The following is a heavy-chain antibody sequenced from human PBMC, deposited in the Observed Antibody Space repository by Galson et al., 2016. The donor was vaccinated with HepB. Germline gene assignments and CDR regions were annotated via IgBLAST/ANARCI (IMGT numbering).Heavy chain of an antibody. CDR3: ARDGPHDFWSGYPLDY. CDR2: VKQDGSEK. J-gene: IGHJ4*02. V-gene: IGHV3-7*01. Sequence: SLRLSCAASGFTFSSYWMSWVRQATGKGLEWVANVKQDGSEKYYVDSVKGRFTISRDNAKNSLYLQMNSLRAEDTAVYYCARDGPHDFWSGYPLDYWGQGTLVTVSS. D-gene: IGHD3-3*01. CDR1: GFTFSSYW.